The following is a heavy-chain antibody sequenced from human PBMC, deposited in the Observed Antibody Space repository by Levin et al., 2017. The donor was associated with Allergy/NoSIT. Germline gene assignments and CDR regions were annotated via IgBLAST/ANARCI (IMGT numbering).Heavy chain of an antibody. CDR2: INSDGSST. Sequence: GGSLRLSCAASGFTFSSYWMNWVRQAPGKGLVWVSRINSDGSSTSYADSVKGRFTISRDNAKNTLYMQMNSLRAEDPAVYYCARDLDSLSVFDIWGQGTMVTVSS. V-gene: IGHV3-74*01. J-gene: IGHJ3*02. CDR1: GFTFSSYW. D-gene: IGHD2-15*01. CDR3: ARDLDSLSVFDI.